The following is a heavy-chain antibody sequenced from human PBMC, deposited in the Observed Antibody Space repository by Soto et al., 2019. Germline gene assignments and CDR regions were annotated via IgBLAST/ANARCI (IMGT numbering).Heavy chain of an antibody. D-gene: IGHD2-15*01. CDR2: IKQDGSEK. J-gene: IGHJ4*02. CDR1: GFTFSSYW. CDR3: ARYCSGGSCYSPSLY. V-gene: IGHV3-7*01. Sequence: GGSLRLSCAASGFTFSSYWMSWVRQAPGKGLEWVANIKQDGSEKYYVDSVKGRFTISRDNAKNSLYLQMNSLRAEDTAVYYCARYCSGGSCYSPSLYWGQGTLVTVSS.